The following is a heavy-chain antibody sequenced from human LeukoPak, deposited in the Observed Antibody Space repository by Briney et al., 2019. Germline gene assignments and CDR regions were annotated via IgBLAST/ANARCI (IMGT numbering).Heavy chain of an antibody. D-gene: IGHD1-26*01. V-gene: IGHV3-7*01. J-gene: IGHJ3*02. CDR1: GVTFSSYW. CDR2: IKQDGSEK. Sequence: PGGFLRLSCAPSGVTFSSYWMSWVRHAPGKGREWVANIKQDGSEKYYVASVKGRFTISRDNAKNSLYLQMNSLRAEDTAVYYCARVGGVEWELLRNDAFDIWGQGTMVTVSS. CDR3: ARVGGVEWELLRNDAFDI.